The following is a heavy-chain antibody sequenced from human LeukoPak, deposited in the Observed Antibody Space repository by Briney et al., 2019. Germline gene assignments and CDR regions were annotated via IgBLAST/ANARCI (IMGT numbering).Heavy chain of an antibody. V-gene: IGHV1-69*05. D-gene: IGHD3-10*01. CDR2: IIPIFGTA. Sequence: SVKVSCKASGGTFSSYAISWVRQAPGQGLEWMGRIIPIFGTANYAQKFQGRVTITTDESTSTAYMELSSLRSEDTAVYYCARDPLWFGETYFGYWGQGTLVTVSS. CDR3: ARDPLWFGETYFGY. J-gene: IGHJ4*02. CDR1: GGTFSSYA.